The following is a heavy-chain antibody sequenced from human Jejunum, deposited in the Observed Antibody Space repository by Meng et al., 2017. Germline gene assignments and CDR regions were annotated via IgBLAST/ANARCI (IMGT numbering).Heavy chain of an antibody. J-gene: IGHJ4*02. CDR2: ISADNGNA. CDR1: GYTFNNYG. V-gene: IGHV1-18*01. Sequence: QVQLVQSGAEVKKAGASVKVSCKASGYTFNNYGINWVRQAPGQGLEWMAWISADNGNAKYAQNLQDRVTLTTETSTTTAYMELRNLRSDDTAVYYCTRGGMTSETTFFLHWGQGTLVTVSS. D-gene: IGHD3-3*02. CDR3: TRGGMTSETTFFLH.